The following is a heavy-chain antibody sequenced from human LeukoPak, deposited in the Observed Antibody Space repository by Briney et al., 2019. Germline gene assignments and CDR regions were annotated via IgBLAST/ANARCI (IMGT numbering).Heavy chain of an antibody. Sequence: PWGSLRLSCAASGFTFSDYYMSWIRQAPGKGLEWVSYISSSGSTIYYADSVKGRFTISRDNAKNSLYLQMNSLRAEDTAVYYCARRYSSSSGTRYYGMDVWGQGTTVTVSS. V-gene: IGHV3-11*01. CDR3: ARRYSSSSGTRYYGMDV. D-gene: IGHD6-6*01. J-gene: IGHJ6*02. CDR1: GFTFSDYY. CDR2: ISSSGSTI.